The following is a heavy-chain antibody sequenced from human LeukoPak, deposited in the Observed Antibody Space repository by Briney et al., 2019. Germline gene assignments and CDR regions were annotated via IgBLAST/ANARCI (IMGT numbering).Heavy chain of an antibody. J-gene: IGHJ6*03. D-gene: IGHD5-18*01. V-gene: IGHV1-46*01. CDR2: INPSGGST. CDR3: ARGDTAREYYYYYMDV. CDR1: GYTFTSYY. Sequence: ASVKVSCQASGYTFTSYYMHWVRQAPGQGLEWMGIINPSGGSTSYAQKFQGRVTTTRDMSTSTVYMELSSLRSEDTAVYYCARGDTAREYYYYYMDVWGKGTTVTVSS.